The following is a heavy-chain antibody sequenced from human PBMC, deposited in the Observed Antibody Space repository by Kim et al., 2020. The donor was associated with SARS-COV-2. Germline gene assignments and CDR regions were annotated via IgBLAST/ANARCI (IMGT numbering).Heavy chain of an antibody. D-gene: IGHD2-2*01. Sequence: SETLSLTCTVSGGSISSSSYYWGWIRQPPGKGLEWIGSIYYSRSTYYNPSLKSRVTISVDTSKNQFSLKLSSVTAADTAVYYCARRVLGTVVVPYYYYYGMDVWGQGTTLTVSS. CDR3: ARRVLGTVVVPYYYYYGMDV. CDR2: IYYSRST. V-gene: IGHV4-39*01. J-gene: IGHJ6*02. CDR1: GGSISSSSYY.